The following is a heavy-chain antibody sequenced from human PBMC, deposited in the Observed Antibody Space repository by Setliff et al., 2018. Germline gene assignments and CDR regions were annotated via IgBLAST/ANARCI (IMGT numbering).Heavy chain of an antibody. J-gene: IGHJ3*01. V-gene: IGHV4-39*07. CDR3: ARDPHYDPTYSLPGHAFDF. D-gene: IGHD3-22*01. CDR1: GGSISSSSHY. Sequence: PSETLSLTCTVSGGSISSSSHYWGWIRQPPGKGLEWIGSIYYTGSTYYNPSLKSRVTMSVDTSKRQFSLKLGSATAADTAVYYCARDPHYDPTYSLPGHAFDFWGQGIMVT. CDR2: IYYTGST.